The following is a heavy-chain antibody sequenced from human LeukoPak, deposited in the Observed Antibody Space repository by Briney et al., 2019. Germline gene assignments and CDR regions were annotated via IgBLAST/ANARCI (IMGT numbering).Heavy chain of an antibody. CDR3: AKAAVPAATRNAFDI. J-gene: IGHJ3*02. CDR2: ISSSSSYT. D-gene: IGHD2-2*01. V-gene: IGHV3-11*05. Sequence: GGSLRLSCAASGFTFSDYYMSWIRQAPGKGLEWVSYISSSSSYTNYADSVKGRFTISRDNSKNTLYLQMNSLRAEDTAVYYCAKAAVPAATRNAFDIWGQGTMVTVSS. CDR1: GFTFSDYY.